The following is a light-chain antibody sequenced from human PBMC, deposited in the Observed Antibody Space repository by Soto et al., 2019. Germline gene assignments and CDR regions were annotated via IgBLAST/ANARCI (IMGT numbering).Light chain of an antibody. CDR3: QQNYNLPPWT. CDR1: QSISTY. Sequence: DIQMTQSPPSLSASVGDTITITCRASQSISTYLDWYQVTPGKAPKVLIYAASTLQDGVPSRFSGSGSRTDFTLTIKSLQPEDFATYYCQQNYNLPPWTFGQGTKV. CDR2: AAS. V-gene: IGKV1-39*01. J-gene: IGKJ1*01.